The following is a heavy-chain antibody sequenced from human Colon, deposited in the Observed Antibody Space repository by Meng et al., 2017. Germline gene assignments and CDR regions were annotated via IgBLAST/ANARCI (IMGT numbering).Heavy chain of an antibody. CDR2: SSTYNGNT. D-gene: IGHD6-13*01. V-gene: IGHV1-18*01. Sequence: QVQLVQSGAEVKKPGASVKVSCKTSGYTFKNFGISWVRQAPGQGLEWMGCSSTYNGNTNYAQKFQGRVTLTTDASTSTAYMEIWSLRSDDTAVYYCARQYSSTWYLFDYWGQGTLVTVSS. CDR3: ARQYSSTWYLFDY. J-gene: IGHJ4*02. CDR1: GYTFKNFG.